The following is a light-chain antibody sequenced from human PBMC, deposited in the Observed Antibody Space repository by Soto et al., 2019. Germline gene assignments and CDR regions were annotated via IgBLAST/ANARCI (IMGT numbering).Light chain of an antibody. CDR3: AXWDGSLPGEV. CDR2: DNN. J-gene: IGLJ2*01. Sequence: QSVLTQSPSVSAAPGQKVTISXSGSSSNIGNNYVSWYQQLPGTAPKLLIYDNNKRPSGIPDRFSGSKSGTSGTLDITGLXXXXXXXXYCAXWDGSLPGEVFGGGTKVTVL. CDR1: SSNIGNNY. V-gene: IGLV1-51*01.